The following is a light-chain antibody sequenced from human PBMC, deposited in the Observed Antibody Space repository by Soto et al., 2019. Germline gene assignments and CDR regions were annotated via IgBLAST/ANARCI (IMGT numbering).Light chain of an antibody. Sequence: QSVLTQPSSVSGAPGQRVTISCTGSSSNIGAGYDVHWYQQLPGTAPKLLIYGNSNRPSGVPDRFSGSKSGTSASLAITGLQAEDEADYYCQSYDSSLSVLVFGGGTQLTVL. CDR1: SSNIGAGYD. J-gene: IGLJ3*02. V-gene: IGLV1-40*01. CDR2: GNS. CDR3: QSYDSSLSVLV.